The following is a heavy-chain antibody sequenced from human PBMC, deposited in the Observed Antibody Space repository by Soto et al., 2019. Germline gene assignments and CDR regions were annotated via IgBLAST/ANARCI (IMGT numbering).Heavy chain of an antibody. J-gene: IGHJ4*02. D-gene: IGHD3-16*01. CDR1: GFTFRSYV. CDR2: TSYDGSNK. V-gene: IGHV3-30*19. Sequence: QVHLVESGGGVVQPGTSLRLSCVGSGFTFRSYVIHWVRQAPGKGLEWVALTSYDGSNKYYDYSVKGRFTISRDNSRNTVDLQMDSLRLEDTALYYCARWGTTGGLDVWGQGTLVSVSS. CDR3: ARWGTTGGLDV.